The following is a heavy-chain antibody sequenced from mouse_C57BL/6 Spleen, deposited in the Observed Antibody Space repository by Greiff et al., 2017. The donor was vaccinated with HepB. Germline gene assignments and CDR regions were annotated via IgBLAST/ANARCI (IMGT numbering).Heavy chain of an antibody. CDR1: GYSITSGYD. V-gene: IGHV3-1*01. CDR2: ISYSGST. Sequence: EVKLVESGPGMVKPSQSLSLTCTVTGYSITSGYDWHWIRHFPGNKLEWMGYISYSGSTNYNPSLKSRISITHDTSKNHFFLKLNSVTTEDTATYYCARDGSGYPFAYWGQGTLVTVSA. J-gene: IGHJ3*01. CDR3: ARDGSGYPFAY. D-gene: IGHD3-2*02.